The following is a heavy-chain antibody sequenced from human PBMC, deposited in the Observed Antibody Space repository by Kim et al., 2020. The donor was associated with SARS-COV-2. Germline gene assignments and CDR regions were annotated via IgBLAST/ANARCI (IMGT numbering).Heavy chain of an antibody. J-gene: IGHJ4*02. CDR1: GGTFSSYA. CDR2: IIPIFGTA. D-gene: IGHD3-9*01. Sequence: SVKVSCKASGGTFSSYAISWVRQAPGQGLEWMGGIIPIFGTANYAQKFQGRGTITADESTSTAYMELSSLRSEDTAVYYCAREGGDILAGEADRGDYWGQGALVTVSS. V-gene: IGHV1-69*13. CDR3: AREGGDILAGEADRGDY.